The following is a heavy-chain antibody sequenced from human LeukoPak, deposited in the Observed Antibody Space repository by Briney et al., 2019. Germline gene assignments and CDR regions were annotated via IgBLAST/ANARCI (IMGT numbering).Heavy chain of an antibody. J-gene: IGHJ4*02. D-gene: IGHD6-13*01. CDR3: VRDPAAAGSFDY. V-gene: IGHV3-33*01. CDR1: GFTFSSYG. Sequence: GRSLRLSCAAAGFTFSSYGMHWVRQAPGKGLEWVAVIWYDGSNKYYADSVKGRFTISGDNSKNTLYLQMNSLRAEDTAVYYCVRDPAAAGSFDYWGQGTLVTVSS. CDR2: IWYDGSNK.